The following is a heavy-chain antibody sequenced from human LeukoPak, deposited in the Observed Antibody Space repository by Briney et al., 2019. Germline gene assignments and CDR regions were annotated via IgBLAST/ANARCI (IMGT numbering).Heavy chain of an antibody. V-gene: IGHV1-2*02. Sequence: GASVKVSCKASGYTFTGYYMHWVRQAPAQGVEWMGWINPSRGGTNYEHMSQGRVTMTSGNFNNTVLLEPNRLSSDGPALYYCAKEQTIFGVVFGYWGQGTLVTVSS. CDR1: GYTFTGYY. CDR3: AKEQTIFGVVFGY. CDR2: INPSRGGT. D-gene: IGHD3-3*01. J-gene: IGHJ4*02.